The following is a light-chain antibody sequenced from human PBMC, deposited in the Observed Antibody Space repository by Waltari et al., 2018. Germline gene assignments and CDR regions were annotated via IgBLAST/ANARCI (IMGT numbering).Light chain of an antibody. V-gene: IGLV4-69*01. CDR2: VNSDGSH. J-gene: IGLJ3*02. CDR1: SGHSSNI. CDR3: ETGGHGTWV. Sequence: QLVLTQSPSASASLGASVKLTCTLSSGHSSNIIAWLQQQPETGPRYLMKVNSDGSHSKGDDIPDRFSGSSSGAERYLTISSLQSEDEADYYCETGGHGTWVFGGGTKLTVL.